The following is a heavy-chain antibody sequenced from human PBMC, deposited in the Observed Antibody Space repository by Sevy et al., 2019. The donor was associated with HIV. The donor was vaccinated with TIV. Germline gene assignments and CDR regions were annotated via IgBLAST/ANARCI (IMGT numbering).Heavy chain of an antibody. V-gene: IGHV3-9*01. D-gene: IGHD6-19*01. J-gene: IGHJ1*01. CDR1: GFTFDDYA. CDR2: ISWNSAFI. Sequence: GGSLRLSCAASGFTFDDYAMHWVRQAPGKGLEWVSGISWNSAFIGHADSVKGRLTISRDNAKNSLYLQMNSLKPEDTAFYYCAKDGGSGSGPCAEYFHHWGQGTLVTVSS. CDR3: AKDGGSGSGPCAEYFHH.